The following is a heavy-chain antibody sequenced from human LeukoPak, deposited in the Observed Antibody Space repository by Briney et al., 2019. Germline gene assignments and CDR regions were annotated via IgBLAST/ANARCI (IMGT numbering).Heavy chain of an antibody. CDR1: GFSVTSNH. CDR3: ARVGWLRSLAFDI. Sequence: PGGSLRLSCAASGFSVTSNHMNWVRQAPGKGLEWVSLIYSGGSTYYADSVKGRFTISRDNSKNTLYLQMNSLRAEDTAVYYCARVGWLRSLAFDIWGQGTMVTVSS. D-gene: IGHD5-12*01. J-gene: IGHJ3*02. CDR2: IYSGGST. V-gene: IGHV3-66*01.